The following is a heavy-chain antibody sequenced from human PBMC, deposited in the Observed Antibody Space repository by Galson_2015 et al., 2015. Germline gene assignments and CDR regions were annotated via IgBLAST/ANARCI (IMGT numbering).Heavy chain of an antibody. Sequence: TLSLTCAVSGGSFSTGGYSWSWIRQPPGEGLEWIGYISHSGTTYYNPSLKSRVTISVDRSKNQFSLKLSSVTAADTALYYCARSRGGYCSGGSCLPGYWGQGTLVTVSS. V-gene: IGHV4-30-2*01. CDR2: ISHSGTT. CDR1: GGSFSTGGYS. D-gene: IGHD2-15*01. CDR3: ARSRGGYCSGGSCLPGY. J-gene: IGHJ4*02.